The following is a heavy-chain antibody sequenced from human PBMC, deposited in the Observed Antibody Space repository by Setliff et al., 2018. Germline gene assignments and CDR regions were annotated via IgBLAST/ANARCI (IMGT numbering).Heavy chain of an antibody. CDR1: GFTFSSYA. D-gene: IGHD6-13*01. V-gene: IGHV3-23*01. J-gene: IGHJ4*02. CDR2: ISGSGGST. Sequence: HPGGSLRLSCAASGFTFSSYAMSWVRQAPGKGLEWVSAISGSGGSTYYADSVKGRFTISRDNSKNTLYLQMNSLRAEDTAVYYCASYIAAAGPIDYWGQGTLVTVSS. CDR3: ASYIAAAGPIDY.